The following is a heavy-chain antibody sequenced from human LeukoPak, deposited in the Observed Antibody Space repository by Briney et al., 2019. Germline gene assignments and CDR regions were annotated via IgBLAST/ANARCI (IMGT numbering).Heavy chain of an antibody. Sequence: SETLSLTCTASGGSISSYYWSWIRQPPGKGLEWIGEINHSGSTYYNASLKSRITISVDTSKRQFSLRMNSVTAADTAVYFCAGYYSSIYGMDVWGQGTSVTVSS. D-gene: IGHD3-3*01. CDR3: AGYYSSIYGMDV. J-gene: IGHJ6*02. V-gene: IGHV4-34*01. CDR2: INHSGST. CDR1: GGSISSYY.